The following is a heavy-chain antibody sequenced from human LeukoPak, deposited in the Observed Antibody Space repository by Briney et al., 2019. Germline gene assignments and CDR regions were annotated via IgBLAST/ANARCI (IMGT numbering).Heavy chain of an antibody. CDR3: AKVGGYYGYEGYFDY. J-gene: IGHJ4*02. CDR2: ISGSGGST. CDR1: GFTFSSYA. D-gene: IGHD3-10*01. V-gene: IGHV3-23*01. Sequence: GGSLRLSCAASGFTFSSYAMSWVRQAPGKGLEWVSAISGSGGSTYYADSVKGRFTISRDNSKNTLFLQMNSLRAEDTAVYYCAKVGGYYGYEGYFDYWGQGTLVTVSS.